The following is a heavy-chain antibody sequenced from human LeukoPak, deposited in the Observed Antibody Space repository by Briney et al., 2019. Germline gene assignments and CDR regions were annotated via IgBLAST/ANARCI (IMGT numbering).Heavy chain of an antibody. D-gene: IGHD6-19*01. Sequence: SETLSLTCTVSGGSISSYYWSWIRQPPGKGLEWIGYIYYRGSTNYNSSLKSRVTISVDTSKNQFSLKLTSVTAADAAVYYCASDKGASGWGLGYWGQGTLVTVSS. J-gene: IGHJ4*02. CDR1: GGSISSYY. CDR2: IYYRGST. V-gene: IGHV4-59*08. CDR3: ASDKGASGWGLGY.